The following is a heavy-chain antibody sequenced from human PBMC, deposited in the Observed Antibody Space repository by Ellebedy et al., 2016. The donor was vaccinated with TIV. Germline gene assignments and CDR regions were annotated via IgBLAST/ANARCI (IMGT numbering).Heavy chain of an antibody. CDR3: ARAPAYYHDSSGYDDVFDI. J-gene: IGHJ3*02. V-gene: IGHV4-4*07. CDR1: DDFVRSYY. Sequence: MPSETLSLTCTVSDDFVRSYYWSWIRQPAGKGLEWIGRIYTSGSTNYNPSLKSRVTMSLNTAKNQFSLKLTSVTAADPAVYYWARAPAYYHDSSGYDDVFDIWGQGTMVTVAS. CDR2: IYTSGST. D-gene: IGHD3-22*01.